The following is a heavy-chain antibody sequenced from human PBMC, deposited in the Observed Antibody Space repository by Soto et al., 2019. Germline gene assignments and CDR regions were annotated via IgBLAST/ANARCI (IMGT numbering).Heavy chain of an antibody. V-gene: IGHV3-23*01. D-gene: IGHD1-26*01. CDR2: IVYNGDT. CDR3: TGHGGNSY. J-gene: IGHJ4*02. Sequence: LRLSCAASGFTLRTNGMSWVRQAPGKGLECVSSIVYNGDTSYADSVKGRFTISRDISENTLYLEMNRLRAEDTAVYYCTGHGGNSYLGQGTLVTVSS. CDR1: GFTLRTNG.